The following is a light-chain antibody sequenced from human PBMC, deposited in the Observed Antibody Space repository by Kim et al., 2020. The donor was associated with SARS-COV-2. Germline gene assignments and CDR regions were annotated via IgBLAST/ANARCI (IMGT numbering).Light chain of an antibody. CDR2: DVT. CDR3: SSYTTSSTLV. CDR1: SSDVGAYNY. Sequence: NTIPGTGTSSDVGAYNYVSWYQQHPGKAPKLMIYDVTNRPSGVSNRFSGSKSGKTASLTISGLQAEDEGDYYCSSYTTSSTLVFGGGTQLTVL. V-gene: IGLV2-14*03. J-gene: IGLJ2*01.